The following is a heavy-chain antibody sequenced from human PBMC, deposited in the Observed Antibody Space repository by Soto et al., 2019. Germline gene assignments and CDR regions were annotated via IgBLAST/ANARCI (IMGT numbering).Heavy chain of an antibody. CDR2: ISNSGSTI. CDR1: GFTFSDYY. J-gene: IGHJ6*02. CDR3: AREGRAWGKYRPHYGMDP. D-gene: IGHD3-16*02. Sequence: QVQLVESGGGLVKPGGSLRLSCAASGFTFSDYYMSWFRQAPGKGLEWMSYISNSGSTIYYADSVKGRFTISRDNARNSLYLQMNSLRAEDTAVYYCAREGRAWGKYRPHYGMDPWGQGTTVTVSS. V-gene: IGHV3-11*01.